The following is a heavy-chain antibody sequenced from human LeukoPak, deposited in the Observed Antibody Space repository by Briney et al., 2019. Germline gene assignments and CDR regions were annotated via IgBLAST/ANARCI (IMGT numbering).Heavy chain of an antibody. V-gene: IGHV1-69*06. Sequence: GASVKVSCKASGGTFSSYAISWVRQAPGQGLEWMGGIIPIFGTANYAQKFQGRVTITADKSTSTAYMELSSLRSEDTAVYYCATYSSSWYGSKYFQHWGQGTLVTASS. CDR3: ATYSSSWYGSKYFQH. CDR2: IIPIFGTA. CDR1: GGTFSSYA. D-gene: IGHD6-13*01. J-gene: IGHJ1*01.